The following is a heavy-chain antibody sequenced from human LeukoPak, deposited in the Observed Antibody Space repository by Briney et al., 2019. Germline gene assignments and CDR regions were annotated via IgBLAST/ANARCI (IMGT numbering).Heavy chain of an antibody. D-gene: IGHD6-13*01. V-gene: IGHV3-20*04. J-gene: IGHJ4*02. CDR3: AREQTAGTTAFDY. CDR1: GFTFSSYE. CDR2: INWNGGST. Sequence: PGGSLRLSCAASGFTFSSYEMNWVRQAPGKGLEWVSGINWNGGSTGYADSVKGRFTVSRDNAKNSLYLQMNSLRAEDTALYYCAREQTAGTTAFDYWGQGTLVTVSS.